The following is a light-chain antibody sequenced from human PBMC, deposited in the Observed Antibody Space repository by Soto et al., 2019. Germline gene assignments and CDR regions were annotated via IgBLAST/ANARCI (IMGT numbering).Light chain of an antibody. CDR3: QQYGSSGT. J-gene: IGKJ1*01. CDR2: GAS. CDR1: HSVSSY. V-gene: IGKV3-20*01. Sequence: EIVLAQSPATLSLSPGERATLSCRASHSVSSYLAWYQQKPGQAPMVLIYGASTRAAGIPDRFSGSGSGTDFTLSISRLEPEDLAVYYCQQYGSSGTFGQGTKVDIK.